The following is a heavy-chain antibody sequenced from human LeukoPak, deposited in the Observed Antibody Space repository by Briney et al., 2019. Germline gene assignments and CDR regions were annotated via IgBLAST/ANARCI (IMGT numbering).Heavy chain of an antibody. CDR1: GASISSGDYY. CDR2: IYYSGTT. Sequence: KPSQTLSLTCTVSGASISSGDYYWSWIRQPPGKGLEWIGYIYYSGTTYYNPSLKSRSTISVDTSKNQFSLKLSSVTAADTAVYYCARDDQFRWFDYWGQGTLVTVSP. CDR3: ARDDQFRWFDY. J-gene: IGHJ4*02. V-gene: IGHV4-30-4*08. D-gene: IGHD2-21*01.